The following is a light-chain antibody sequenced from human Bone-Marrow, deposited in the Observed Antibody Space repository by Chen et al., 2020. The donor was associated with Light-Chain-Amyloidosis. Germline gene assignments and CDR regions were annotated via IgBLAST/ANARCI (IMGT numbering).Light chain of an antibody. CDR1: DLPTKY. CDR2: RDT. Sequence: SYELTQPPSVSVSPGRTARITCSGDDLPTKYAYWYQQKPGQAPVLVIHRDTERPAGISERFSGYSSGKTATLTISGVQAEDEADYHCQSADSSGTYEVIFGGGTKLTVL. J-gene: IGLJ2*01. CDR3: QSADSSGTYEVI. V-gene: IGLV3-25*03.